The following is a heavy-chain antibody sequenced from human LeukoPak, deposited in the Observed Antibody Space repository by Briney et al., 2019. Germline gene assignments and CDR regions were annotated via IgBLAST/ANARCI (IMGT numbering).Heavy chain of an antibody. CDR3: ARGNYCSSTSCYSGFDP. Sequence: PGGSLRLSSAASGFTFSSYAMHWVRQAPGKGLEWVAVISYDGSNKYYADSVKGRFTISRDNSKNTLYLQMNSLRAEDTAVYYCARGNYCSSTSCYSGFDPWGQGTLVTVSS. CDR2: ISYDGSNK. V-gene: IGHV3-30-3*01. CDR1: GFTFSSYA. D-gene: IGHD2-2*01. J-gene: IGHJ5*02.